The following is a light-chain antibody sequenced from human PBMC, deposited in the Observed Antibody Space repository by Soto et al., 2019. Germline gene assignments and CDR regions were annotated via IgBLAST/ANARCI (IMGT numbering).Light chain of an antibody. Sequence: DIQMTQSPSTLSASVGDRVTITCRASQSISSWLAWYQQKPGKAPKLLIYKASTLESGVPSRFSGSGSGTEFTLTISSLQPDDFATYYCQQYDSYPFTFGQGTKLEIK. J-gene: IGKJ2*01. V-gene: IGKV1-5*03. CDR1: QSISSW. CDR3: QQYDSYPFT. CDR2: KAS.